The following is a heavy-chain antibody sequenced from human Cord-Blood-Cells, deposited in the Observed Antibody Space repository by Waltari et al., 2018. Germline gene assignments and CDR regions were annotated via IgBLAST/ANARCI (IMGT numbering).Heavy chain of an antibody. D-gene: IGHD1-7*01. V-gene: IGHV3-66*01. CDR3: ARSVTGTTDI. Sequence: EVQLVESGGGLVQPGGSVRLSCAASGFTVRSNYMSWVRQAPGKGLEWVSVIYSGGSTYYADSVKGRFTISRDNSKNTLYLQMNSLRAEDTAVYYCARSVTGTTDIWGQGTMVTVSS. CDR2: IYSGGST. CDR1: GFTVRSNY. J-gene: IGHJ3*02.